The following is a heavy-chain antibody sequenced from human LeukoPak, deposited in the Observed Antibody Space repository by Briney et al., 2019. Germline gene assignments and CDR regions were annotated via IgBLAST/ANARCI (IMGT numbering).Heavy chain of an antibody. V-gene: IGHV1-69*02. J-gene: IGHJ5*02. Sequence: SVKVSCKASGGTFSSYTISWVRQAPGQGLEWMGRIIPILGIANYAQKFQGRVTITADKSTSTAYMELSSLRSEDTAVDYCACPGITFGGVRFDPWGQGTLVTVSS. CDR1: GGTFSSYT. CDR3: ACPGITFGGVRFDP. D-gene: IGHD3-16*01. CDR2: IIPILGIA.